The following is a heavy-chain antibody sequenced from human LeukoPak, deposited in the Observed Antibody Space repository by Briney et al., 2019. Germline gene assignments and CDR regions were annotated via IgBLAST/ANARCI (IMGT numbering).Heavy chain of an antibody. CDR2: IKQDGSEK. J-gene: IGHJ4*02. Sequence: GGSLRLSCAASGFTFSSYGMHWVRQAPGKGLEWVANIKQDGSEKYYVDSVKGRFTISRDNAKNSLYLQMNSLRAEDTAVYYCASFEDFWSGYLDYWGQGTLVTVSS. CDR1: GFTFSSYG. V-gene: IGHV3-7*01. CDR3: ASFEDFWSGYLDY. D-gene: IGHD3-3*01.